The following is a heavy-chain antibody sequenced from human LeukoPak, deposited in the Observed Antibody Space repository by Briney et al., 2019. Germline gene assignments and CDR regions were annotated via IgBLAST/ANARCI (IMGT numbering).Heavy chain of an antibody. V-gene: IGHV3-74*01. J-gene: IGHJ4*02. D-gene: IGHD2-15*01. CDR2: INNDGRST. CDR3: ARDNEYCTGGTCRLDY. Sequence: GGSLRLSCASSGFTFSFYWMHWVRQAPGKGLVWVSRINNDGRSTSYAGSVKGRFTISRDNAKNTLYLQMNSLRAEDTAVYYCARDNEYCTGGTCRLDYWGQGTLVTVSS. CDR1: GFTFSFYW.